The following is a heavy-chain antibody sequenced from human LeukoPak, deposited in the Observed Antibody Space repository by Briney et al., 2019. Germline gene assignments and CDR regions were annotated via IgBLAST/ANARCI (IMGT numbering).Heavy chain of an antibody. D-gene: IGHD4-11*01. CDR3: ARGNYEPYYFDY. J-gene: IGHJ4*02. CDR1: GYTFTGYY. CDR2: INPNSGGT. V-gene: IGHV1-2*02. Sequence: ASVKVSCKASGYTFTGYYMHWVRQAPGQGLEWMGWINPNSGGTNYAQKFQGRVTMTTDTSTSTAYMELKSLRSDDTAVYYCARGNYEPYYFDYWGQGTLVTVSS.